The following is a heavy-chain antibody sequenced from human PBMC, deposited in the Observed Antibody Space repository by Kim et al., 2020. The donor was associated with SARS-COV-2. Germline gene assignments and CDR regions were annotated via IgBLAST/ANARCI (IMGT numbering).Heavy chain of an antibody. CDR3: AITGGIAVAGTPYFDY. V-gene: IGHV4-4*07. D-gene: IGHD6-19*01. Sequence: SLKSRVTMSVDTSKNQFSLKLSSVTAADTAVYYCAITGGIAVAGTPYFDYWGQGTLVTVSS. J-gene: IGHJ4*02.